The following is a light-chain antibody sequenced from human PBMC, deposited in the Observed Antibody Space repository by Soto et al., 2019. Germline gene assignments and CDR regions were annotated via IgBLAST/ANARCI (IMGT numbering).Light chain of an antibody. Sequence: EIVMTQSPATLSVSPGESATLSCRASQSVSTNVAWFQQRPGQPPRLLIYGASGRATGIPAKFRGSGSGTEFTLTIGSLQSEDFAVYFCKQYANWPYTFAQGTNLEF. CDR2: GAS. CDR3: KQYANWPYT. J-gene: IGKJ2*01. CDR1: QSVSTN. V-gene: IGKV3-15*01.